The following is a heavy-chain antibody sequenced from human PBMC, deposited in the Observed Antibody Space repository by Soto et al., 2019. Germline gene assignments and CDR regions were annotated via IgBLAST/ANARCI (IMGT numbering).Heavy chain of an antibody. V-gene: IGHV3-11*06. Sequence: GGSLRLACAGSGFTFGYSYMSWIRQAPGKGLEWLSYISPGSRYPAYADSVKGRFTISRDNAKRSLYLQMMSLTAEDTAIYYCVRGGGGGLFDPWGQGTMVTVSS. CDR2: ISPGSRYP. CDR1: GFTFGYSY. D-gene: IGHD2-15*01. J-gene: IGHJ5*02. CDR3: VRGGGGGLFDP.